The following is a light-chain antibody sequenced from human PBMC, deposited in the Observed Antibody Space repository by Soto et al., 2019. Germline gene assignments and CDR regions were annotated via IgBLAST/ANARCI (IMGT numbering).Light chain of an antibody. J-gene: IGKJ1*01. CDR3: VQVSQFHRT. CDR1: QSLVYSDGNTY. V-gene: IGKV2-24*01. Sequence: DIVLTQTPLSSPVTLGQPASISCRSSQSLVYSDGNTYLSWLQQRPGQPPRLLIYQVSNRFSGVPDRFSGSGAGTDFTLKISRVEAEDVGVYYCVQVSQFHRTFGQGTKVEIK. CDR2: QVS.